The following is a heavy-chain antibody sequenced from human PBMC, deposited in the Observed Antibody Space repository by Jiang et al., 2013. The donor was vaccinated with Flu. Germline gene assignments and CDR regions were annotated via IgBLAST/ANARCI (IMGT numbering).Heavy chain of an antibody. V-gene: IGHV4-34*01. D-gene: IGHD6-19*01. CDR3: ARGNAGSGWYKPGVFPPIGY. CDR2: INHSGST. Sequence: LEWIGEINHSGSTNXNPSLKSRVTISVDTSKNQXSLKLSSVTAADTAVYYCARGNAGSGWYKPGVFPPIGYWGQGTLVTVSS. J-gene: IGHJ4*02.